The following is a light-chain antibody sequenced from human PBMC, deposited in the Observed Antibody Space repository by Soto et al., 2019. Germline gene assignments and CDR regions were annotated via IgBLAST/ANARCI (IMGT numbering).Light chain of an antibody. CDR1: QGISSA. J-gene: IGKJ2*01. Sequence: AIQLTQSPSSLSASVGDRVIITCRASQGISSALAWYQQKPGKAPKLLIYDASTLESGVPSRFSGSGSGTDFTHTISSLQPEDFATYYCQQFNTYPVTFGQGTKLEIK. V-gene: IGKV1-13*02. CDR2: DAS. CDR3: QQFNTYPVT.